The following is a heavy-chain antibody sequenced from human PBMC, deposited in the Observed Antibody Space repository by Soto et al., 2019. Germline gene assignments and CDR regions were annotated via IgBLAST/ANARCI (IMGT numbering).Heavy chain of an antibody. D-gene: IGHD1-26*01. Sequence: QVTLKESGPVLVKPAETLTLTCSISGFSLSDIRLGVGWIRQPPGKALEWLAHIFANDETTYSTSLKTRLSISRDTSKSQVVLTMTNVDPEDTGTYFCARMRASGHYFDLFDNWGQGALVTVSS. J-gene: IGHJ4*02. CDR1: GFSLSDIRLG. V-gene: IGHV2-26*03. CDR3: ARMRASGHYFDLFDN. CDR2: IFANDET.